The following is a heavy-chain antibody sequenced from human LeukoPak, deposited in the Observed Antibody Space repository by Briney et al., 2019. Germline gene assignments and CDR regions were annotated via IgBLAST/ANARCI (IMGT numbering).Heavy chain of an antibody. J-gene: IGHJ4*02. Sequence: QTSETLSLTCAVYGVSFSGYYWNWIRQPPGKGLEWIGEINHSGSTNYNPSLKSRVTISVDTSKNQLSLKLNSVTAADTAVYYCARGRRDGYNLRHFDYWGQGTLVTVSS. CDR3: ARGRRDGYNLRHFDY. CDR1: GVSFSGYY. D-gene: IGHD5-24*01. CDR2: INHSGST. V-gene: IGHV4-34*01.